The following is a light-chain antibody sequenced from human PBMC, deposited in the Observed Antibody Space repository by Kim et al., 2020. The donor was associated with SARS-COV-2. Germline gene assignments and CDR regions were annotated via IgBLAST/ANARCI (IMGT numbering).Light chain of an antibody. V-gene: IGLV1-44*01. Sequence: QSALTQPPSASGTPGQRVTISCSGSSSNIGSKPVTWYQHLPGTAPKLLIYYNNDRPSGVPDRFSGSKSGTSASLAITGLQSEDEADYYCATWDDSLRGPVFGGGTQLTVL. J-gene: IGLJ3*02. CDR3: ATWDDSLRGPV. CDR1: SSNIGSKP. CDR2: YNN.